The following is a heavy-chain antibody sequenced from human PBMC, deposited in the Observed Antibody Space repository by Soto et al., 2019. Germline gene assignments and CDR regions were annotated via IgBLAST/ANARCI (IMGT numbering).Heavy chain of an antibody. J-gene: IGHJ5*02. CDR2: ISYDGSNK. V-gene: IGHV3-30*18. Sequence: QVQLVESGGGVVQPGRSLRLSCAASGFTFSSYGMHWVRQGPGKGLEWVAVISYDGSNKYYEDPVKGRFTISRDNSKXAXVLQMNSLRAEDTAVYYCAKDGRGPYSSSWYDWFDPWGQGTLVTVSS. D-gene: IGHD6-13*01. CDR3: AKDGRGPYSSSWYDWFDP. CDR1: GFTFSSYG.